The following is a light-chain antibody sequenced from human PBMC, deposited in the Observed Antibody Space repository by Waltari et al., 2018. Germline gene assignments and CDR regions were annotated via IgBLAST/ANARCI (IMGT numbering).Light chain of an antibody. CDR2: STT. J-gene: IGLJ3*02. V-gene: IGLV1-44*01. Sequence: QSVLTQPPSASGTPGRRVTISCSGTIYHIGINTVNRYQQFPGSAPKLLIFSTTQRPSGVPDRFSASKSGTSASLAINGRQAADEADYYCGAWDDGVKEWVFGGGTKLTVL. CDR1: IYHIGINT. CDR3: GAWDDGVKEWV.